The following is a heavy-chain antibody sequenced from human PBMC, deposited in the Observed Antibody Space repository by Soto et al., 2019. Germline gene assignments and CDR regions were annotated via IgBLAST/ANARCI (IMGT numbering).Heavy chain of an antibody. D-gene: IGHD3-10*02. J-gene: IGHJ4*02. Sequence: QVQLQESGPRLVKPSQTLSLTCTVSGGTLNSGTYYWTWIRQHPAKGLVWIGNIYYSGTTYYTSSLKSRLSISIDTSRNHFSLNLTSVTSADTAVYYCARAASYVRSGAVVFDYWGQGILVTVSS. CDR3: ARAASYVRSGAVVFDY. CDR1: GGTLNSGTYY. CDR2: IYYSGTT. V-gene: IGHV4-31*03.